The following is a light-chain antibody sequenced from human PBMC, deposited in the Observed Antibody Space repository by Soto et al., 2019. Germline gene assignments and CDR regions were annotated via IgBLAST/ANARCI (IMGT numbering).Light chain of an antibody. V-gene: IGLV2-14*01. CDR3: SSYTGSSTVV. J-gene: IGLJ2*01. CDR1: SSDIGDYNY. CDR2: DVS. Sequence: QSALTQPASVSGSPGQSIAISCTRSSSDIGDYNYVSWYQQHPGKAPKLMIYDVSNRPSGVSNRFSGSMSGNTASLTISGLQPEDEADYYCSSYTGSSTVVFGGGTKLTVL.